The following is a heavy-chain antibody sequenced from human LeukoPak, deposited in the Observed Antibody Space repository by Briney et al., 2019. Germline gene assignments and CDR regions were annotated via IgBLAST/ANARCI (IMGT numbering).Heavy chain of an antibody. D-gene: IGHD5-12*01. CDR1: GGSISSGGYY. V-gene: IGHV4-30-2*01. CDR2: IYHSGST. J-gene: IGHJ3*02. CDR3: ARVEWLRYHVGAFDI. Sequence: SETLSLTCTVSGGSISSGGYYWSWIRQPPGKGLEWIGYIYHSGSTYYNPSLKSRVTISVDRSKNQFSLKLSSVTAADTAVYYCARVEWLRYHVGAFDIWGQGTMVTVSS.